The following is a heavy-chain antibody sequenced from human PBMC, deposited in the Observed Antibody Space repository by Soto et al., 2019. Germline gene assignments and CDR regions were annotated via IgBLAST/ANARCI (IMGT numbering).Heavy chain of an antibody. D-gene: IGHD5-12*01. J-gene: IGHJ3*02. CDR1: GFTFSNAW. CDR3: TTATSGYSGYDGPIDAFDI. V-gene: IGHV3-15*01. CDR2: IKSKTDGGTT. Sequence: GGSLRLSCAASGFTFSNAWMSWVRQAPGKGLEWVGRIKSKTDGGTTDYAAPVKGRFTISRDDSKNTLYLQMNSLKTEDTAVYYCTTATSGYSGYDGPIDAFDIWGQGTMVTVSS.